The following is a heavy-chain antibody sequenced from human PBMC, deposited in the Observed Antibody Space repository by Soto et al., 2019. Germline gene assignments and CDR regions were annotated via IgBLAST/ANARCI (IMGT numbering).Heavy chain of an antibody. CDR3: ARWWFGEFFDY. D-gene: IGHD3-10*01. CDR1: GGSISSGDYY. CDR2: LYYSGST. Sequence: QVQLQESGPGLVKPSQTLSLTCTVSGGSISSGDYYWSWIHQPPGKGLEWIGFLYYSGSTYYNPSLKSRVTISVDTSKNQFSLKLSSVTAADTAVYYCARWWFGEFFDYWGQGTLVTVSS. J-gene: IGHJ4*02. V-gene: IGHV4-30-4*01.